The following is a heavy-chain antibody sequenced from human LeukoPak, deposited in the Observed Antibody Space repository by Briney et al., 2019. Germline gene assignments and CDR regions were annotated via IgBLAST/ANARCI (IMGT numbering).Heavy chain of an antibody. CDR3: AGEISNWFDP. CDR2: ISSSSSYM. J-gene: IGHJ5*02. V-gene: IGHV3-21*01. D-gene: IGHD3-16*01. Sequence: PGGSLRLSCVASGFTFSDSAMNWVRQAPGKELEWVSSISSSSSYMYYSDSVKGRFTISRDNAKNSLYLQMSGMTVEDTGVYYCAGEISNWFDPWGQGTLVTVSS. CDR1: GFTFSDSA.